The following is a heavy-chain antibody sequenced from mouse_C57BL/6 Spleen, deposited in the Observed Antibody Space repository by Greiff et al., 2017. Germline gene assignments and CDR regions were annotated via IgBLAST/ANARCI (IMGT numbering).Heavy chain of an antibody. V-gene: IGHV10-3*01. Sequence: VQLKESGGGLVQPKGSLKLSCAASGFTFNTYAMHWVRQAPGKGLEWVARIRSKSSNYATYYADSVKDRFTISRDDSQSMLYLQMNNLKTEDTAMYYCVRGGNDGYYVGGYYAMDYWGQGTSVTVSS. D-gene: IGHD2-3*01. CDR3: VRGGNDGYYVGGYYAMDY. J-gene: IGHJ4*01. CDR1: GFTFNTYA. CDR2: IRSKSSNYAT.